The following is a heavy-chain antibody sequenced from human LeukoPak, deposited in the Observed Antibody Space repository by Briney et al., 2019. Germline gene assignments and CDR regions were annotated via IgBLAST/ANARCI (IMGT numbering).Heavy chain of an antibody. CDR3: ARIITIFGVVAPDAFDI. J-gene: IGHJ3*02. CDR1: GGSISSGGYS. D-gene: IGHD3-3*01. CDR2: IYHSGST. V-gene: IGHV4-30-2*01. Sequence: SETLSLTCAVSGGSISSGGYSWGWIRQPPGKGLEWIGYIYHSGSTYYNPSLKSRVTISVDRSKNQFSLKLSSVTAADTAVYYCARIITIFGVVAPDAFDIWGQGTMVTVSS.